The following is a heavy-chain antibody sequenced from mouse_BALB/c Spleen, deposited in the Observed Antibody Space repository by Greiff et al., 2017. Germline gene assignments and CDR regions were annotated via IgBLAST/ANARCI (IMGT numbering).Heavy chain of an antibody. Sequence: VQLKESGGGLVQPGGSRKLSCAASGFTFSSFGMHWVRQAPEKGLEWVAYISSGSSTIYYADTVKGRFTISRDNPNNTLFLQMTSLRSEDTAMYYCARDYGYGYAMDYWGQGTSVTVSS. J-gene: IGHJ4*01. CDR3: ARDYGYGYAMDY. D-gene: IGHD1-2*01. CDR2: ISSGSSTI. V-gene: IGHV5-17*02. CDR1: GFTFSSFG.